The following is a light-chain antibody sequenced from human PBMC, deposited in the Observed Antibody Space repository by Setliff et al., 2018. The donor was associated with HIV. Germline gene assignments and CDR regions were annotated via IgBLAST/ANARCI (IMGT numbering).Light chain of an antibody. CDR2: EVS. J-gene: IGLJ1*01. Sequence: ALAQPASVSGSPGQSITISCTGTSSDVGGYDYVSWYQQHPGKAPKLMIYEVSNRPSGVSNRFSGSKSGNTASLTISGLQAEDEADYYCSSYTSSSTYVFGSGTKVTVL. V-gene: IGLV2-14*01. CDR1: SSDVGGYDY. CDR3: SSYTSSSTYV.